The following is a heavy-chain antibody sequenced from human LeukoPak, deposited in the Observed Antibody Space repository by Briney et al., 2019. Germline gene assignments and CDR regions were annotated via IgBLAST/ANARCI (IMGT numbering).Heavy chain of an antibody. CDR3: AKDDSGNSLDY. CDR1: GFTFGTYG. V-gene: IGHV3-30*02. J-gene: IGHJ4*02. CDR2: TRYDGSNK. D-gene: IGHD2/OR15-2a*01. Sequence: GGSLRLSCAASGFTFGTYGMHWVRQAPGKGLEWVAFTRYDGSNKDYVDSVKGRFTISRDNSKNTLYLQMNSLRAEDTALYCCAKDDSGNSLDYWGQGTPVTVSS.